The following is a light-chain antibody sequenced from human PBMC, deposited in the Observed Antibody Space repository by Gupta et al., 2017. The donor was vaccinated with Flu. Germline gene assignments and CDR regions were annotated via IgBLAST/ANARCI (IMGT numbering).Light chain of an antibody. Sequence: QSALTQPRSVSGSPGQSVTISCTGTSSDVGGYIYVSWYQQHSGKAPKLMLYDVTKRPSGVPDRFSGSKSGNTASLNISGLQGEDEADYYCCSYAGDYSFGVFGGGTKLTVL. V-gene: IGLV2-11*01. CDR3: CSYAGDYSFGV. CDR2: DVT. J-gene: IGLJ3*02. CDR1: SSDVGGYIY.